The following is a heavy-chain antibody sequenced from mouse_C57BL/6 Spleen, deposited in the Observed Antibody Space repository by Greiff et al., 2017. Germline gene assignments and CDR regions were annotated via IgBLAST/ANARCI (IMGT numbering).Heavy chain of an antibody. CDR3: ARSYGLYYFDY. D-gene: IGHD2-2*01. V-gene: IGHV1-84*01. Sequence: QVQLQQSGPELVKPGASVKISCKASGYTFTDYYINWVKQRPGQGLAWIGWIYPGSGNTKYNEKFKGKATLTVDTSSSTAYMQLSSLTSEDSAVYFCARSYGLYYFDYWGQGTTLTVSS. CDR1: GYTFTDYY. CDR2: IYPGSGNT. J-gene: IGHJ2*01.